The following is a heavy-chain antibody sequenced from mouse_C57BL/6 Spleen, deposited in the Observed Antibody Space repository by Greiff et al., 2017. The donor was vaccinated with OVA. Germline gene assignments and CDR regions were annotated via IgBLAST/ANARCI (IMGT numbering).Heavy chain of an antibody. CDR1: GFNIKDDY. D-gene: IGHD1-1*01. Sequence: VQLKQSGAELVRPGASVKLSCTASGFNIKDDYMHWVKQRPEQGLERIGWIDPENGDTEYASKFQGKATITADTSSNTAYLQLSSLTSEDTAVYYCTTPLLRYTFAYWGQGTLVTVSA. CDR2: IDPENGDT. CDR3: TTPLLRYTFAY. J-gene: IGHJ3*01. V-gene: IGHV14-4*01.